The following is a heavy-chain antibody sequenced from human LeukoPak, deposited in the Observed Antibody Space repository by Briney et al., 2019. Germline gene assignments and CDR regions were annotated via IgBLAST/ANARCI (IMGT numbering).Heavy chain of an antibody. J-gene: IGHJ4*02. CDR2: ISSNGGST. D-gene: IGHD6-19*01. Sequence: GGSLRLSCAASGFTFSSYAMHWVRQAPGKGLEYVSAISSNGGSTYYANSVKGRFTISRDNSKNTLYPQMGSLRAEDMAVYYCARGDFIAVAGFDYWGQGTLVTVSS. CDR1: GFTFSSYA. V-gene: IGHV3-64*01. CDR3: ARGDFIAVAGFDY.